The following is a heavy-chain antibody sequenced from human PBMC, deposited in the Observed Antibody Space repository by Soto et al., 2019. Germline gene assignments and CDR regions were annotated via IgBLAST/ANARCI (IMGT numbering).Heavy chain of an antibody. CDR1: GGSISSDGYF. D-gene: IGHD1-7*01. J-gene: IGHJ2*01. V-gene: IGHV4-31*03. Sequence: QVQLQESGPGLVKPSQTLSLTCTVSGGSISSDGYFWSWIRQHPGKGLEWIGYIYYSGSTYYNPSLKGRATVSVDTSKNQFSLKLSSVTAADTAVYYCARGPGSTRYFDLWGRGTLVTVSS. CDR3: ARGPGSTRYFDL. CDR2: IYYSGST.